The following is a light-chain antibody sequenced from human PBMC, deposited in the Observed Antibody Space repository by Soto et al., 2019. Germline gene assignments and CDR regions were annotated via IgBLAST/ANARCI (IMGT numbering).Light chain of an antibody. V-gene: IGKV1-5*03. CDR1: QSLGDW. Sequence: DIQMTQSPSTLSASVGDRVTITCRASQSLGDWLAWYQQKPGKAPKFLIYKASNLESGVTSRFGGSGSGTEFTLTVSSLQPDDFATYYCQQYNSFPLTFGGGTKVEIK. J-gene: IGKJ4*01. CDR2: KAS. CDR3: QQYNSFPLT.